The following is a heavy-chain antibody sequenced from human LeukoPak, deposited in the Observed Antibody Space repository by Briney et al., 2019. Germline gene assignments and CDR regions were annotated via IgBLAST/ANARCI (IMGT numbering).Heavy chain of an antibody. D-gene: IGHD6-19*01. CDR2: ISSSSSYI. J-gene: IGHJ4*02. CDR3: ARARDIAVAGTGY. V-gene: IGHV3-21*01. CDR1: GLTFSRYA. Sequence: PGGSLRLSCVASGLTFSRYAMNWVRQAPGKGLEWVSSISSSSSYIYYADSVKGRFTISRDNAKNSLYLQMNSLRAEDTAVYYCARARDIAVAGTGYWGQGTLVTVSS.